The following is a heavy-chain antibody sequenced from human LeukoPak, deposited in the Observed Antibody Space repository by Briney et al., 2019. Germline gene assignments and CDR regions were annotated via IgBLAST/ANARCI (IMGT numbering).Heavy chain of an antibody. CDR1: GGSISSYY. D-gene: IGHD3-22*01. V-gene: IGHV4-59*01. CDR3: ARDTGSGYYPYWYFDL. J-gene: IGHJ2*01. CDR2: IYYSGRT. Sequence: PSETLSLTCTVSGGSISSYYWSWIRQPPGKGLEWIGYIYYSGRTNYNPSLKSRVTISVDTSKNQFSLKLSSVTAADTAVYYCARDTGSGYYPYWYFDLWGRGTLVTVSS.